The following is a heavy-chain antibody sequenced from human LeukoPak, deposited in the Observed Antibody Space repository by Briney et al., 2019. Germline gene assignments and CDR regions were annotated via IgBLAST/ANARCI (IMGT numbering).Heavy chain of an antibody. V-gene: IGHV1-18*01. D-gene: IGHD6-13*01. CDR3: ARVFTAGYSSSWYQDY. J-gene: IGHJ4*02. Sequence: ASVKVSCKASGYTFISYGLSWVRQALGQGPEWMGWISAYNGNTNYAQNLQGRVTMTTDTSTSTAYMELRSLRSDDTAVYYCARVFTAGYSSSWYQDYWGQGTLVTVSS. CDR1: GYTFISYG. CDR2: ISAYNGNT.